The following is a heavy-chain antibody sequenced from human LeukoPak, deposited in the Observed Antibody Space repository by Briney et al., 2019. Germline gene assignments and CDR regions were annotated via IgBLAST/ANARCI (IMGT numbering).Heavy chain of an antibody. CDR1: GGSISSGDYY. CDR2: IYYSGST. CDR3: AGLGYTDRYYYGMDV. Sequence: SQTLSHTCTVSGGSISSGDYYWSWIRQPPGKGLEWIGYIYYSGSTYYNPSLKSRVTISVDTSKNQFSLKLSSVTAADTAVYYCAGLGYTDRYYYGMDVWGKGTTVTVSS. J-gene: IGHJ6*04. V-gene: IGHV4-30-4*01. D-gene: IGHD2-15*01.